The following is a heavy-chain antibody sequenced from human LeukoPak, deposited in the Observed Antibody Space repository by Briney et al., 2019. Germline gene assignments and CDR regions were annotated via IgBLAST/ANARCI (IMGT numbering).Heavy chain of an antibody. Sequence: TGGSLRLSCAASGFTFSSYAMHWVRQAPGKGLEWVAVISYDGSNKYYADSVKGRFTISRDNSKNTLYLQMNSLRAEDTAVYYCARDYIAAAGGGDYWGQGTLVTVSS. CDR1: GFTFSSYA. D-gene: IGHD6-13*01. J-gene: IGHJ4*02. CDR3: ARDYIAAAGGGDY. V-gene: IGHV3-30*04. CDR2: ISYDGSNK.